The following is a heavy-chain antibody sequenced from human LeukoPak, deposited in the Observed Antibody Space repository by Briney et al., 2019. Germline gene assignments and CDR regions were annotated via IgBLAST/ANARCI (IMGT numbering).Heavy chain of an antibody. CDR2: IYYGGST. J-gene: IGHJ5*02. D-gene: IGHD3-16*01. V-gene: IGHV4-59*01. CDR3: ARDGPDVDNFGA. Sequence: SETLSLTCTVSGGSISSYYWSWIRQPPGKGLEWIGYIYYGGSTNYNPSLKSRVTISVDTSKNQFSLKLSSVTAADTAVYYCARDGPDVDNFGAWGQGTLVTVSS. CDR1: GGSISSYY.